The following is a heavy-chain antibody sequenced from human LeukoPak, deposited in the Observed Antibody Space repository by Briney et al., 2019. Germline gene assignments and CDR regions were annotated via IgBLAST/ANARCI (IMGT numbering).Heavy chain of an antibody. V-gene: IGHV3-66*01. Sequence: PGGSLRLSCAASGFTVSSNYMSWVRQAPGKGLEWVSGIYSGGSTYYADSVKGRFTISRDNAKNSLYLQMNSLRAEDTAVYYCARDSSGWYGPSAFDIWGQGTMVTVSS. CDR3: ARDSSGWYGPSAFDI. D-gene: IGHD6-19*01. CDR2: IYSGGST. J-gene: IGHJ3*02. CDR1: GFTVSSNY.